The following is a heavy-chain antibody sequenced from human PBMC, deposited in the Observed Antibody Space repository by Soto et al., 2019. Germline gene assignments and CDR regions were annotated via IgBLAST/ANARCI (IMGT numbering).Heavy chain of an antibody. CDR3: ARRYGASFDY. D-gene: IGHD4-17*01. V-gene: IGHV4-59*01. CDR1: GGSISSYY. Sequence: SETLSLTCTVSGGSISSYYWSWIRQPPGKGLEWIGYIYYSGYTRHNPSLRSRVTISVDTSKNQFSLKLSSVTAADTAVYYCARRYGASFDYWGQGTLVTVS. CDR2: IYYSGYT. J-gene: IGHJ4*02.